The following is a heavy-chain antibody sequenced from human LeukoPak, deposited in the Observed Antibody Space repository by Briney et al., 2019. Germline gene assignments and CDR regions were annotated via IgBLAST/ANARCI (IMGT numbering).Heavy chain of an antibody. Sequence: GRSLRLSCAASGFTFSSYAMHWVRQAPGKELEWVAVISYDGSNKYYADSVKGRFTISRDNSKNTLYLQMNSLRAEDTAVYYCARVLRIYSSGWYSLGYWGQGTLVTVSS. D-gene: IGHD6-19*01. CDR2: ISYDGSNK. CDR1: GFTFSSYA. J-gene: IGHJ4*02. CDR3: ARVLRIYSSGWYSLGY. V-gene: IGHV3-30*04.